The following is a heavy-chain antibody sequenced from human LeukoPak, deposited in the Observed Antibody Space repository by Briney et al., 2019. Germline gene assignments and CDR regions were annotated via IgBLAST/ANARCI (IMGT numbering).Heavy chain of an antibody. Sequence: GGSLRLSCAASGFTFIRFDMSWVRQAPGKGLEWVSGISNSGATTHYADSVKGRFTISRDNAKNSLYLQMNSLRAEDTAVYYCASSGWTTVPDYYYYYYMDVWGKGTTVTVSS. V-gene: IGHV3-23*01. D-gene: IGHD4-17*01. CDR3: ASSGWTTVPDYYYYYYMDV. CDR1: GFTFIRFD. CDR2: ISNSGATT. J-gene: IGHJ6*03.